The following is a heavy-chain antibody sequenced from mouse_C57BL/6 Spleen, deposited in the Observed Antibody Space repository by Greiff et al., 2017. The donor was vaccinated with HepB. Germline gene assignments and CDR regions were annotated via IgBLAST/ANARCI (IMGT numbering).Heavy chain of an antibody. D-gene: IGHD2-1*01. V-gene: IGHV14-4*01. Sequence: VQLQQSGAELVRPGASVKLSCTASGFNIKDDYMHWVKQRPEQGLEWIGWIDPENGDTEYASKFQGKATITADTTSNTAYLQLSSLTSEDTAVYYCTTGGNADVWGTGTTVTVSS. CDR2: IDPENGDT. CDR3: TTGGNADV. CDR1: GFNIKDDY. J-gene: IGHJ1*03.